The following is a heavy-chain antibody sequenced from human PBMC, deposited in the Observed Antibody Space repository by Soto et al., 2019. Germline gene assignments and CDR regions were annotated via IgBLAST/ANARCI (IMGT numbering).Heavy chain of an antibody. D-gene: IGHD1-20*01. Sequence: GSLKLSCAAAEFTFSVPALSSVRQAPGEGLEWVSTIGSTDIYYSDSVKGRFTIYRDNSKNLLFLQMNSLRADDTAVYYCAKDNFNANGVFDCFYKWGQGT. CDR1: EFTFSVPA. J-gene: IGHJ3*02. CDR2: IGSTDI. V-gene: IGHV3-23*01. CDR3: AKDNFNANGVFDCFYK.